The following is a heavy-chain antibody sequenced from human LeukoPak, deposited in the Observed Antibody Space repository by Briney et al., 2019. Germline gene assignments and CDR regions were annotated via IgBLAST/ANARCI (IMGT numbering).Heavy chain of an antibody. CDR3: ASGLELDY. CDR2: INSDGSER. Sequence: PGGSLRLSCAASGFTLSSHWMSWVRQAPGKGLEWVANINSDGSERYYVDSVKGRFSISRDNAKNSLFLQMNSLRAEDTAVYYCASGLELDYWGQGTLVTVSS. V-gene: IGHV3-7*01. CDR1: GFTLSSHW. J-gene: IGHJ4*02.